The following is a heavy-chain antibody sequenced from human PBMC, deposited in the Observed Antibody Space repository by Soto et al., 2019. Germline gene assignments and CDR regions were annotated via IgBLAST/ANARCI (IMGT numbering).Heavy chain of an antibody. D-gene: IGHD3-16*01. V-gene: IGHV1-69*01. J-gene: IGHJ6*02. CDR1: GGTFSSYA. CDR2: IIPIFCTA. CDR3: ARTDGYNLWGYYYGMDV. Sequence: QVQLVQSGAEVKKPGSSVKVSCKASGGTFSSYAISWVRQAPGQGLEWMGGIIPIFCTANYAQKFQGRVTITADESTSTAYMELSSLRSEDTAVYYCARTDGYNLWGYYYGMDVWGQGTTVTVSS.